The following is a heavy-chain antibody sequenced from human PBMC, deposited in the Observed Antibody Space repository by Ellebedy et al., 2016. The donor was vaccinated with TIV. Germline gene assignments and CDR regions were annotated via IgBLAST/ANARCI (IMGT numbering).Heavy chain of an antibody. CDR3: ARCPRELDDYGDGAPYYYMDV. Sequence: SVKVSXXASGYTFTSYGISWVRQAPGQGLEWMGGIIPIFGTANYAQKFQGRVTITADESTSTAYMELSSLRSEDTAVYYCARCPRELDDYGDGAPYYYMDVWGKGTTVTVSS. CDR1: GYTFTSYG. D-gene: IGHD4-17*01. V-gene: IGHV1-69*13. J-gene: IGHJ6*03. CDR2: IIPIFGTA.